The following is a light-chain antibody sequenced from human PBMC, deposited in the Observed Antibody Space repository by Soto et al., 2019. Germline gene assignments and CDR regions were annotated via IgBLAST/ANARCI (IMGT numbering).Light chain of an antibody. CDR2: KAS. CDR3: QQNSSYPYT. J-gene: IGKJ2*01. V-gene: IGKV1-5*03. Sequence: DIQMTQSPSTLSASLGDRVTITCRASQNISTWSAWFQQKPGKAPKHLIYKASSLESGFPSRFSGSGSGTEITLTITSLQPDDFATYYCQQNSSYPYTFGQGTKVEIK. CDR1: QNISTW.